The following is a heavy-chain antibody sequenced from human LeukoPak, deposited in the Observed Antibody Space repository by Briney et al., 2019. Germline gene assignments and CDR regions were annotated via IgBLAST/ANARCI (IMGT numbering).Heavy chain of an antibody. CDR2: IKRDGSET. CDR3: APSIGY. V-gene: IGHV3-7*01. J-gene: IGHJ4*02. CDR1: GFTFRNYW. Sequence: PGGSLRLSCVTSGFTFRNYWMSWVRQAPGKGLEWVANIKRDGSETYYVDSVRGRFTISRDNAKTSLFLQMNSLRAEDTAVYYCAPSIGYWGQGTLVTVSS.